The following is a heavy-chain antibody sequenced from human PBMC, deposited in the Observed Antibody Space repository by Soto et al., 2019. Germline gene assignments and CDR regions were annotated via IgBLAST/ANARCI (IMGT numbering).Heavy chain of an antibody. CDR3: SRGTYSPQSSGLHADY. CDR2: ISSDGHHQ. CDR1: GFSFNDYA. J-gene: IGHJ4*02. D-gene: IGHD3-22*01. V-gene: IGHV3-30*03. Sequence: GGSLRLSCATSGFSFNDYAMYWVRQAPGQGLEWVAIISSDGHHQFYLDNLRGRFTVSRDNSKNTLYLQMNSLRPEDTAVYYCSRGTYSPQSSGLHADYWGPGTVVTVSS.